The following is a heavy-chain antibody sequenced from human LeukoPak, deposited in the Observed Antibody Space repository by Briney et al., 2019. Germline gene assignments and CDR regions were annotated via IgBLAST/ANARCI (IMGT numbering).Heavy chain of an antibody. Sequence: GGSLRLSCAASGFTFSSYGMHWVRQAPGKGLEWVAFIRYDGSNKYYADSVKGRLTISRDNSKNTLYLQMNSLRAEDTAVYYCAKVRGYSYFYGMDVWGQGTTVTVSS. CDR3: AKVRGYSYFYGMDV. D-gene: IGHD5-18*01. J-gene: IGHJ6*02. CDR2: IRYDGSNK. V-gene: IGHV3-30*02. CDR1: GFTFSSYG.